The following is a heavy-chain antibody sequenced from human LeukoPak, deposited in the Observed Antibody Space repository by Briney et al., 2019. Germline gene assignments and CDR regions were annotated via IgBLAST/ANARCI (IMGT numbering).Heavy chain of an antibody. CDR2: FYSGGST. CDR3: ARGQGASRGWFDP. CDR1: GFTVSSNY. J-gene: IGHJ5*02. V-gene: IGHV3-53*01. D-gene: IGHD4/OR15-4a*01. Sequence: PGGSLRLSCAASGFTVSSNYVSWVRQAPGKGLEWVSVFYSGGSTYYSDSVQGRFTLSRDNSKNTVYLQMNGLRAEDTAVYYCARGQGASRGWFDPWGQGTLVTVSS.